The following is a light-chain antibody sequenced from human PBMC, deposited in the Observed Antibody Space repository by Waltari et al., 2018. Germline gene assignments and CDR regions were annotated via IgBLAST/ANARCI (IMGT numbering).Light chain of an antibody. V-gene: IGLV1-51*01. J-gene: IGLJ2*01. Sequence: QSVLTQRPSVSAAAGQKVTISCPGSSPNIGKNSFSWYQQLPGTAPKLLIHDNNKRPSGIPDRFSGSKSGTSATLGITGLQTGDEADYYCGAGDSSLSIVLFGGGTKLTVL. CDR2: DNN. CDR3: GAGDSSLSIVL. CDR1: SPNIGKNS.